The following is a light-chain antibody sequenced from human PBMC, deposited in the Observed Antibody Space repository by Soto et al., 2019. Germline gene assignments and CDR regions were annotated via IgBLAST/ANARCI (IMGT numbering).Light chain of an antibody. V-gene: IGKV1-8*01. CDR1: QGISSY. J-gene: IGKJ1*01. Sequence: AIRMTQSPSSLSASTGDRVTITCRASQGISSYLAWYQQKPGKAPKLLIYAAYTLQSGVPSRFSGSGSGTDFTLTISCLQSEDFATYYCQQYYSYPQTFGQGTNVEIK. CDR2: AAY. CDR3: QQYYSYPQT.